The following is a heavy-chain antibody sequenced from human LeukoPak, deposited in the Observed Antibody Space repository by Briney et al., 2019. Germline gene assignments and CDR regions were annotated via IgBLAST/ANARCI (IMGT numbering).Heavy chain of an antibody. Sequence: PGGSLRLSCAASGFTFSSYAMSWVRQAPGKGLEWVSAISGSGGSTYYADSVKGRFTITRDNSKNTLYLQMNSLRAEDTAVYYCARFKMRSRGVNEVDSWGQGTLVTVSS. CDR1: GFTFSSYA. CDR3: ARFKMRSRGVNEVDS. V-gene: IGHV3-23*01. CDR2: ISGSGGST. J-gene: IGHJ4*02. D-gene: IGHD3-10*01.